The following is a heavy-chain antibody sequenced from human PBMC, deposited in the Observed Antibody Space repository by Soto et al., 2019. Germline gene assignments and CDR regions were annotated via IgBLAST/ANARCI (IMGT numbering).Heavy chain of an antibody. J-gene: IGHJ4*02. V-gene: IGHV4-39*01. D-gene: IGHD5-12*01. CDR1: GGSISSSSYY. CDR2: IDYSGCT. Sequence: QLQLQESGPGLVKPSETLSLTCTVSGGSISSSSYYWGWIRQPPGKGLERFGSIDYSGCTYYNPSLERRVSMSVDPYNNQFSLRLTSVTAADTAVYYCARHVSVSGYEDYLDEWGQGTLFTVS. CDR3: ARHVSVSGYEDYLDE.